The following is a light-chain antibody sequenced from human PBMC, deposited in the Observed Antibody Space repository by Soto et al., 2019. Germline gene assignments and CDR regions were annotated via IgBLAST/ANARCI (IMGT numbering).Light chain of an antibody. V-gene: IGLV1-40*01. CDR2: GNI. Sequence: QSVLTQPPSVSGAPGQRVTISCTGSSSNIGADFDVHWYRQLPGTAPKLLIYGNINRPSGVPDRFSGSTSGTSASLTITGLQAEDEADYYYQSYDTSLNVYVVFGGGTKLTVL. CDR3: QSYDTSLNVYVV. CDR1: SSNIGADFD. J-gene: IGLJ2*01.